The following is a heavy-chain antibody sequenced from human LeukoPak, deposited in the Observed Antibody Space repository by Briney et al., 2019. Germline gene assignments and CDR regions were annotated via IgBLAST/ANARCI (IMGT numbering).Heavy chain of an antibody. V-gene: IGHV1-2*02. Sequence: ASVKVSCKASGYTFTGYYMHWVRQAPGQGLEWMGWINPNSGGTNYAQKFQGRVTMTRDTSISTAYMELSRLRSDDTAVYYCAREGGGDSSGYYHSYYYYMDVWGKGTTVTVSS. J-gene: IGHJ6*03. CDR2: INPNSGGT. CDR1: GYTFTGYY. CDR3: AREGGGDSSGYYHSYYYYMDV. D-gene: IGHD3-22*01.